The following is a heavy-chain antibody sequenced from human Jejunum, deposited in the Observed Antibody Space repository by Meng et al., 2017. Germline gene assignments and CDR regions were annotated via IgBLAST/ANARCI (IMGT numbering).Heavy chain of an antibody. CDR2: VYYTGRT. V-gene: IGHV4-39*01. CDR1: GGSIITNTYS. CDR3: ARAKVTPMGYWFDP. J-gene: IGHJ5*02. D-gene: IGHD2-21*02. Sequence: QPQLQESGPGLVKPSETLSLTCTVSGGSIITNTYSWGWIRQPPGKGMEWIGSVYYTGRTFYNPSLKSRVTVSLDTSKNQFSLNLRSVAAADTAVYYCARAKVTPMGYWFDPWGQGTLVTVSS.